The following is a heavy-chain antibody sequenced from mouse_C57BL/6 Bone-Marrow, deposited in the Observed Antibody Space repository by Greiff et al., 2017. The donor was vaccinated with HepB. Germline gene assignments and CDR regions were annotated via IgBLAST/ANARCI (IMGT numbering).Heavy chain of an antibody. CDR3: VRHYSSYFDY. D-gene: IGHD2-5*01. CDR2: IRSKSNNYAT. J-gene: IGHJ2*01. CDR1: GFSFNTYA. V-gene: IGHV10-1*01. Sequence: EVKLVESGGGLVQPKGSLKLSCAASGFSFNTYAMNWVRQAPGKGLEWVARIRSKSNNYATYYADSVKDRFTISRDDSESMLYLQMNNLKTEDTAMYYCVRHYSSYFDYWGQGTTLTVSS.